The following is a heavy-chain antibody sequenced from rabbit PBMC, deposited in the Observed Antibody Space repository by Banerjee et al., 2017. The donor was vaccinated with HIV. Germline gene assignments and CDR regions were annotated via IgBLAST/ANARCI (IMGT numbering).Heavy chain of an antibody. CDR2: IDTSRGNT. CDR3: ARGWDVGSSYLDWLDL. CDR1: GFSFSSDA. J-gene: IGHJ5*01. V-gene: IGHV1S40*01. Sequence: QSLEESGGDLVKPGASLTLTCTASGFSFSSDAMCWVRQAPGKGPEWIACIDTSRGNTWYASWAKGRFTISKASSTTVTLQMTSLTAADTATYFCARGWDVGSSYLDWLDLWGQGTLVTVS. D-gene: IGHD8-1*01.